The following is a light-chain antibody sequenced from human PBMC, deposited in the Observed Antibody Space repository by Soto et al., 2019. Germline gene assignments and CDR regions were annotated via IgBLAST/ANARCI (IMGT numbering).Light chain of an antibody. CDR2: GAS. CDR1: QSVSSSY. CDR3: QQFGFSRT. J-gene: IGKJ1*01. V-gene: IGKV3-20*01. Sequence: EIVLTQSPGTLSLSPGVRATLSCRASQSVSSSYLAWYQQKPGQAPRLLIYGASSRAIGIPDRFSGSGSGTDFALTISRLEPEDFAVYYCQQFGFSRTFGPVTKVEVK.